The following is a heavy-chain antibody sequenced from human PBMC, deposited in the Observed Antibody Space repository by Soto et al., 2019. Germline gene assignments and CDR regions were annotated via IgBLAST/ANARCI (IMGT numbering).Heavy chain of an antibody. Sequence: LSLTCTVSGGSIGSGGYYWSWIRQHPGKGLEWIGYIYYSGSTYYNPSLKSRVTISVDTSKGQFSLKLSSVTAADTAVYYCAREAKYDSSGVLYYRGGYFEYSGQGTRVTLCS. V-gene: IGHV4-31*03. CDR3: AREAKYDSSGVLYYRGGYFEY. D-gene: IGHD3-22*01. CDR1: GGSIGSGGYY. J-gene: IGHJ4*02. CDR2: IYYSGST.